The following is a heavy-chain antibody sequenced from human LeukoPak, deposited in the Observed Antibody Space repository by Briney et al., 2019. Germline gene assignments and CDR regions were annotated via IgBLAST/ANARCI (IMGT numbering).Heavy chain of an antibody. J-gene: IGHJ4*02. V-gene: IGHV3-15*01. CDR2: IKSKTDGGAT. D-gene: IGHD3-10*01. Sequence: PGGSLRLSCAASGFTFSNAWMTWVRQAPGKGLEWVGRIKSKTDGGATDYAAPVKGRFTISRDDSKNTLYLQMNGLKAEDTAVYYCSTTMVRGPIDCWGQGTLVTVSS. CDR1: GFTFSNAW. CDR3: STTMVRGPIDC.